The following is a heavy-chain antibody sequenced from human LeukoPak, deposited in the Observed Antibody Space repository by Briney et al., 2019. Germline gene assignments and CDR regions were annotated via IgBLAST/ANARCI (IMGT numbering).Heavy chain of an antibody. CDR1: GGSISSYY. V-gene: IGHV4-59*01. J-gene: IGHJ4*02. D-gene: IGHD2-15*01. CDR2: IYYSGST. CDR3: VRHPCSSGSCKGGFDY. Sequence: SETLSLTCIVSGGSISSYYWSWIRQPPGKGLEWIGYIYYSGSTNYNPSLKSRVTISVDTSKNQFSLKLSSVTAADTAVYYCVRHPCSSGSCKGGFDYWGQRTLVTVSS.